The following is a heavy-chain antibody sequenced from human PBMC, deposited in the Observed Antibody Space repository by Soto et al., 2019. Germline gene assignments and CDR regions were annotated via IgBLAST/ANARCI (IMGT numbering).Heavy chain of an antibody. J-gene: IGHJ6*04. CDR2: ISSRGSTI. Sequence: QVQLVESGGGLVKPGGSLRLSCAGSGFTFSDYYMSWIRQAPGKGLEWISYISSRGSTIYYAVSVKGRFTISRDNAKNSLYLELNTLRAEDTALYYCARAFRGYSNAWDVWGKGTTVTVSS. D-gene: IGHD5-18*01. CDR3: ARAFRGYSNAWDV. V-gene: IGHV3-11*01. CDR1: GFTFSDYY.